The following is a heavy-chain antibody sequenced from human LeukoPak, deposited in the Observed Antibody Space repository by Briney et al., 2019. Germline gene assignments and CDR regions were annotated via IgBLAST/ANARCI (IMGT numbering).Heavy chain of an antibody. V-gene: IGHV4-59*01. CDR3: ARPKLNDDAFDI. D-gene: IGHD1-1*01. CDR1: GGSISSYY. J-gene: IGHJ3*02. CDR2: IYYSGST. Sequence: PSETLSPTCTVSGGSISSYYWSWIRQPPGKGLEWIGYIYYSGSTNYNPSLKSRVTISVDTSKNQFSLKLSSVTAADTAVYYCARPKLNDDAFDIWGQGTMVTVSS.